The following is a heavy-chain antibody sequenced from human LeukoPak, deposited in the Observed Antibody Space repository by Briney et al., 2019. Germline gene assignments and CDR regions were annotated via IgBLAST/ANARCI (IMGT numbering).Heavy chain of an antibody. D-gene: IGHD6-6*01. CDR1: GGSFSGYY. CDR2: IYYSGST. CDR3: ARDWGVSARPGYMDV. J-gene: IGHJ6*03. V-gene: IGHV4-59*01. Sequence: SETLSLTCAVYGGSFSGYYWSWIRQPPGKGLEWIGYIYYSGSTKYNPSLKSRVTISVDTSKNQFSLRLSSVTAADTAVYYCARDWGVSARPGYMDVWGKGTTVTISS.